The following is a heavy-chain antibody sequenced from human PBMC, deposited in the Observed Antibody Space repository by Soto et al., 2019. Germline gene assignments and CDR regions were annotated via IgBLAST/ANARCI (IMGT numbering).Heavy chain of an antibody. CDR3: ASLRGGENGAFDI. CDR2: INPSGGST. V-gene: IGHV1-46*03. D-gene: IGHD3-10*01. Sequence: GASVKVSCKASGYTFTSYYMHWVRQAPGQGLEWMGIINPSGGSTSYAQKFQGRVTMTRDTSTSTVYMELSSLRSEDTAVYYCASLRGGENGAFDIWGQGTMVTVS. CDR1: GYTFTSYY. J-gene: IGHJ3*02.